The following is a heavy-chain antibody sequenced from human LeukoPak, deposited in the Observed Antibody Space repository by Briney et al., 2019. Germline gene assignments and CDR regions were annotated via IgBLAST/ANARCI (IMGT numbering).Heavy chain of an antibody. J-gene: IGHJ4*02. CDR3: ARARRTPTHVNTYFDY. CDR1: GYSFTSYW. Sequence: KISCKGSGYSFTSYWIGWVRQAPGQGLEWMGGIIPIFGTANYAQKFQGRVTITADESTSTAYMELSSLRSEDTAVYFCARARRTPTHVNTYFDYWGQGTLVTVSS. V-gene: IGHV1-69*01. D-gene: IGHD1/OR15-1a*01. CDR2: IIPIFGTA.